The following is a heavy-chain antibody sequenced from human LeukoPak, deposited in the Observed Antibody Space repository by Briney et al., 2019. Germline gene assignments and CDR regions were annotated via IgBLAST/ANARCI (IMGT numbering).Heavy chain of an antibody. CDR1: GGSISSYY. CDR2: IYYSGST. V-gene: IGHV4-59*01. CDR3: ARVWPHCSSTSCTPGGMDV. D-gene: IGHD2-2*01. J-gene: IGHJ6*04. Sequence: SETLSLTCTVSGGSISSYYWSWIRQPPGKGLEWIGYIYYSGSTNYNPSLKSRVTISVDTSKNQFSLKLSSVTAADTAVYYCARVWPHCSSTSCTPGGMDVWGKGTTVTVSS.